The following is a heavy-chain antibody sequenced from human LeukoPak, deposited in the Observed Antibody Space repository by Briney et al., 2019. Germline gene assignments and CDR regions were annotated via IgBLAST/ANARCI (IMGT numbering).Heavy chain of an antibody. V-gene: IGHV4-34*01. Sequence: GSLRLSCAASGFTFSSYSMNWIRQAPGKGLEWIGEINHSGSTNYNPSLKSRVTISVDTSKNQFSLKLSSVTAADTAVYYCARALRYYYDSSGYWFDPWGQGTLVTVSS. CDR1: GFTFSSYS. D-gene: IGHD3-22*01. CDR3: ARALRYYYDSSGYWFDP. J-gene: IGHJ5*02. CDR2: INHSGST.